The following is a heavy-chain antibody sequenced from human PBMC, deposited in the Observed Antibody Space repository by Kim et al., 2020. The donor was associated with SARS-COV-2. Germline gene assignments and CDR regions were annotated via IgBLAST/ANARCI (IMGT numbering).Heavy chain of an antibody. CDR1: GGSISSSSYY. Sequence: SETLSLTCTVSGGSISSSSYYWGWIRQPPGKGLEWIGSIYYSGSTYYNPSLKSRVTISVDTSKNQFSLKLSSVTAADTAVYYCATSSSWYRVEFDYWGQGTLVTVSS. V-gene: IGHV4-39*01. CDR2: IYYSGST. D-gene: IGHD6-13*01. J-gene: IGHJ4*02. CDR3: ATSSSWYRVEFDY.